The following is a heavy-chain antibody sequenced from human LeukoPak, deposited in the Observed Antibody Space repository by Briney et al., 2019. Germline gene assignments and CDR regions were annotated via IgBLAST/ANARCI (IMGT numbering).Heavy chain of an antibody. J-gene: IGHJ3*02. CDR1: GFTFSSYE. CDR3: ARDGSGYAFDI. CDR2: IRSSGSTI. Sequence: GGSLRLSCAASGFTFSSYEMNWVRQAPGKGLEWVSYIRSSGSTIYYADSVKGRFTISRDNAKNSLYLQMNSLRAEDTAVYYCARDGSGYAFDIWGQGTMVTVSS. D-gene: IGHD3-10*01. V-gene: IGHV3-48*03.